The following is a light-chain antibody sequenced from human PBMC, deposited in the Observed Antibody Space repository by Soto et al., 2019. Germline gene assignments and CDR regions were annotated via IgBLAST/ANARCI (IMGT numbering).Light chain of an antibody. CDR1: SRDVGGYNY. Sequence: QSVLTQPASVSGSPGQSITISCTGTSRDVGGYNYVSWDQQYPGKAPKLMIYGVTNRPSGVSNRFSGSKTGNTASLTISGLQAEDEAYYYCFSHRRGDSHVFGTGTKLTVL. V-gene: IGLV2-14*01. CDR3: FSHRRGDSHV. J-gene: IGLJ1*01. CDR2: GVT.